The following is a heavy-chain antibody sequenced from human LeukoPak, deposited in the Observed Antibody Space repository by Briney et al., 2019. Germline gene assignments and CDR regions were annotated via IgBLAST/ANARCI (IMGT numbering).Heavy chain of an antibody. J-gene: IGHJ1*01. CDR2: ISGSGGST. Sequence: GGSLRLSCAASGFTFSTYAMSWVRQAPGKGLEWVSAISGSGGSTYYADSVKGRFTNSRDNSKNTLYLQMNSLRAEDTAVYYCAKDPSGRGAEYFQHWGQGTLVTVSS. CDR1: GFTFSTYA. V-gene: IGHV3-23*01. CDR3: AKDPSGRGAEYFQH.